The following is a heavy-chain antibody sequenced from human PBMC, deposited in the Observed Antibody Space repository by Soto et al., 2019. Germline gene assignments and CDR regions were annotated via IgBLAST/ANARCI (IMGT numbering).Heavy chain of an antibody. J-gene: IGHJ4*02. D-gene: IGHD3-10*01. V-gene: IGHV3-13*01. CDR1: GFTFSSYD. CDR2: IGTAGDT. Sequence: GGSLRLSCAASGFTFSSYDMHWVRQATGKGLEWVSAIGTAGDTYYPGSVKGRFTISRENAKNSLYLQMNSLRAEDTAVYYCARDRIGAFGEPSLTFDYWGQGTLVTVSS. CDR3: ARDRIGAFGEPSLTFDY.